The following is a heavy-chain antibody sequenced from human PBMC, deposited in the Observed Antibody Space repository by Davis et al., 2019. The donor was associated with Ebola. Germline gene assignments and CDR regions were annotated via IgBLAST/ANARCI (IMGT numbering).Heavy chain of an antibody. CDR1: RYTFNSHY. Sequence: SETVSCKPSRYTFNSHYMLWLRQAPGPALEWMGRIIRILGIANYAQKFQGRVTITADKSTSTAYMELRSLRAEDTAVYYCARDPDNWKYGGVDYWGQGTLVTVS. V-gene: IGHV1-69*04. CDR2: IIRILGIA. CDR3: ARDPDNWKYGGVDY. J-gene: IGHJ4*02. D-gene: IGHD1-7*01.